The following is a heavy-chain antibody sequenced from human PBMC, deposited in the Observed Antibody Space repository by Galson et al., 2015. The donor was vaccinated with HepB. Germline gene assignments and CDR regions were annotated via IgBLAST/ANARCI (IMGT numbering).Heavy chain of an antibody. Sequence: SLRLSCAASGFTFSTYAIHWVRQAPGKGLEWVAVISDDGINKNYADSVKGRFIISRDNSKNTLYLQMNSLRVEDTAMYYCAAPVFYCSGGSCRTLHLGSRMDVWGQGTTVTVSS. D-gene: IGHD2-15*01. CDR2: ISDDGINK. CDR3: AAPVFYCSGGSCRTLHLGSRMDV. CDR1: GFTFSTYA. J-gene: IGHJ6*02. V-gene: IGHV3-30-3*01.